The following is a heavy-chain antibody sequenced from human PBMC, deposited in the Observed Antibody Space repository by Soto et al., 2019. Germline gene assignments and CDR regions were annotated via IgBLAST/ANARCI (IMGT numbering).Heavy chain of an antibody. V-gene: IGHV3-7*05. J-gene: IGHJ6*02. Sequence: EVQLVESGGGLVQPGGSLRLSCAASGFSFSNYWMSWVRQAPGKGLEWVANIKQDGSEIYYVDSVKGRFTISRDNAKNSLVLQMNSLRAEDTAVYYCARVRTVNYYGMDVWGQGTTVTVSS. CDR3: ARVRTVNYYGMDV. CDR2: IKQDGSEI. CDR1: GFSFSNYW.